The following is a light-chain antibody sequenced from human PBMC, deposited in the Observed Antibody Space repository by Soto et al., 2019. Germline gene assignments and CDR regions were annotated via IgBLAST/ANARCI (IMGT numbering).Light chain of an antibody. CDR1: QGISSW. Sequence: DIHMTQSPSSFSASVLDIVTIAFLASQGISSWLAWYQQKPGKATKLLVFAASSLHSGVPSRFAGSGSGTDFTLTISSLQPEDFATYFCQQTYSPPRTFGQGTKVDIK. V-gene: IGKV1-12*01. CDR2: AAS. J-gene: IGKJ1*01. CDR3: QQTYSPPRT.